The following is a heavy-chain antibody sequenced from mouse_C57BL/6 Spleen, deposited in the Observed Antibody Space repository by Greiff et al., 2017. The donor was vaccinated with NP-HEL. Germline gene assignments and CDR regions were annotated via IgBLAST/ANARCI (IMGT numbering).Heavy chain of an antibody. V-gene: IGHV14-4*01. Sequence: VQLQQSGAELVRPGASVKLSCTASGFNIKDDYMHWVKQRPEQGLEWIGWIDPENGDTEYASKFQGKATITADTSSNTAYLQLSSLTSEDTAVYYWTTYGTHYAMDYWGQGTSVTVSS. CDR2: IDPENGDT. CDR3: TTYGTHYAMDY. J-gene: IGHJ4*01. D-gene: IGHD1-1*01. CDR1: GFNIKDDY.